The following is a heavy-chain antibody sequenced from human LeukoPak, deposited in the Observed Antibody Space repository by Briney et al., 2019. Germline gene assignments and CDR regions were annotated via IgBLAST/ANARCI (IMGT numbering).Heavy chain of an antibody. V-gene: IGHV1-2*02. CDR2: INPNSGGT. CDR1: GYTFTGYY. J-gene: IGHJ4*02. D-gene: IGHD6-19*01. CDR3: ARSEEQWLNIDY. Sequence: GASVKVSCKASGYTFTGYYMHWVRQAPGQGLEWMGWINPNSGGTNYAQKFKGRVTMTRDTSINTAYMELRRLRSDDTAVYYCARSEEQWLNIDYWGQGTLVTVSS.